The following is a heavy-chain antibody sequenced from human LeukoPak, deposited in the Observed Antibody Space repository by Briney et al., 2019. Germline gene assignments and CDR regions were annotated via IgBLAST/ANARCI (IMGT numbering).Heavy chain of an antibody. V-gene: IGHV3-33*06. D-gene: IGHD3-22*01. CDR1: GFTFSSYG. J-gene: IGHJ3*02. CDR3: AKFITYHGAFDI. Sequence: GGSLRLSCAAPGFTFSSYGMHWVRQAPGKGLEWVAVIWYDGSNKYYADSVKGRFTISRDNSKNTLYLQMNSLRAEDTAVYYCAKFITYHGAFDIWAQGTMVTVSS. CDR2: IWYDGSNK.